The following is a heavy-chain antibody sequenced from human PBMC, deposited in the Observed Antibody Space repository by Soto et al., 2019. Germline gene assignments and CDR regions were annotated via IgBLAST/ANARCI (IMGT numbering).Heavy chain of an antibody. J-gene: IGHJ3*02. CDR1: GGSISSYY. V-gene: IGHV4-59*01. D-gene: IGHD6-19*01. CDR2: IYYSGST. CDR3: ARDGAGLDDAFDI. Sequence: SETLSLTCTVSGGSISSYYWSWIRQPPGKGLEWIGYIYYSGSTNYNPSLKSRVTISVDTSKNQFSLKLSSVTAADTAVYYCARDGAGLDDAFDIWDQGTMVTVSS.